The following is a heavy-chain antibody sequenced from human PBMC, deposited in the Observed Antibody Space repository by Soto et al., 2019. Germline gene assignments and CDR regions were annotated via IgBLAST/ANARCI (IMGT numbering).Heavy chain of an antibody. J-gene: IGHJ6*02. V-gene: IGHV1-2*04. CDR2: INPNSGGT. D-gene: IGHD2-2*01. CDR1: GYTFTGYY. CDR3: ARDSGGAIVVVPAACGMDV. Sequence: VASVKVSCKASGYTFTGYYMHWVRQAPGQGLEWLGGINPNSGGTSYAQKFQGWVTMTRDTSISTAYMELSRLRSDDTAVYYCARDSGGAIVVVPAACGMDVWGQGTTVTVSS.